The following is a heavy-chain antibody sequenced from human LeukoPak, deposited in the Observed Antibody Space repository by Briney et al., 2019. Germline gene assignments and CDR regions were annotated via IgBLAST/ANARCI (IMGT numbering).Heavy chain of an antibody. Sequence: PSETLSLTCAVYGGSFSGYNWSWIRQPPGKGLEWIGEISHSGSTNYNPSLKSRVTISVDTSKNQFSLKLSSVTAADTAVYYCARGRGLHHIVLVVYATPNWFDPWGQGTLVTVSS. V-gene: IGHV4-34*01. D-gene: IGHD2-8*02. CDR1: GGSFSGYN. CDR3: ARGRGLHHIVLVVYATPNWFDP. CDR2: ISHSGST. J-gene: IGHJ5*02.